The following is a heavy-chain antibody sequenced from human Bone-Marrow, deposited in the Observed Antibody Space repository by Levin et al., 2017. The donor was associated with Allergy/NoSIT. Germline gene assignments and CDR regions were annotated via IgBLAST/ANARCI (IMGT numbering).Heavy chain of an antibody. V-gene: IGHV4-34*01. CDR3: ARLSSRRNWFDP. J-gene: IGHJ5*02. Sequence: GSLRLSCAVYGGSFSGYYWSWIRQPPGKGLEWIGDINHSGSTNYNPSLKSRVSISVNPSKNQFSLKLSTVTAADTAGDYCARLSSRRNWFDPWGQGTLVTVSS. CDR2: INHSGST. D-gene: IGHD6-13*01. CDR1: GGSFSGYY.